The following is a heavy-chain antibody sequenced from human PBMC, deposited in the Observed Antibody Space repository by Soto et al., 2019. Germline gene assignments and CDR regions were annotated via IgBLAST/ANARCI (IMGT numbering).Heavy chain of an antibody. D-gene: IGHD6-19*01. CDR2: ISDDGKTQ. CDR1: RFRFSAYG. V-gene: IGHV3-30*18. CDR3: VKGGYKTGWPPVDH. J-gene: IGHJ4*01. Sequence: QVKLVESGGAVVQSGRSLRLSCTASRFRFSAYGMHWVRQAPGKGLEWVALISDDGKTQFFTDSVEGRFTISRDNSRNTLYLQMNSLRPEDTAGYYCVKGGYKTGWPPVDHWGHGTRVTVSS.